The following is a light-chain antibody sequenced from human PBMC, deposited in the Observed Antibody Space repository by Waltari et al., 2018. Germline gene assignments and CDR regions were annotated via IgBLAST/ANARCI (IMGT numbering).Light chain of an antibody. Sequence: DIQMTQSPSSLSASVGDRVTITCRASQDITNELVWFQQRPGKAPKRLIYAASSLQSGVPSRFSGSGFGTEFTLTISSLQPEDFATYYCPQHNNYPRTFGQGTKVEIK. CDR1: QDITNE. V-gene: IGKV1-17*01. J-gene: IGKJ1*01. CDR3: PQHNNYPRT. CDR2: AAS.